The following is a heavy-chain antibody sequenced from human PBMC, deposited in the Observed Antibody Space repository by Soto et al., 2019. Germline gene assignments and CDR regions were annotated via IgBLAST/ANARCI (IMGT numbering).Heavy chain of an antibody. Sequence: PGESLKISCQCSGCTFSNFWIGWVGQLPGKGLEWMGIIYPGDHETRYSPSFHGKVTISADKSINTAYLQWNSLEASDTAFYFCARSPRSSPYFDYWGQGALVTVSS. CDR3: ARSPRSSPYFDY. V-gene: IGHV5-51*01. J-gene: IGHJ4*02. D-gene: IGHD6-13*01. CDR1: GCTFSNFW. CDR2: IYPGDHET.